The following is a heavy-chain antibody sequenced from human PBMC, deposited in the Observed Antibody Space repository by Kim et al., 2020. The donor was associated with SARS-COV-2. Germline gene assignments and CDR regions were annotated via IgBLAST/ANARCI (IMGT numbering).Heavy chain of an antibody. CDR1: GGSISSYY. J-gene: IGHJ6*01. CDR2: IYYSGST. CDR3: ARGDFDWLLPGYYYYYGM. Sequence: SETLSLTCTVSGGSISSYYWSWIRQPPGKGLEWIGYIYYSGSTNYNPSLKSRVTISVDTSKNQFSLKLSSVTAADTAVYYCARGDFDWLLPGYYYYYGM. V-gene: IGHV4-59*08. D-gene: IGHD3-9*01.